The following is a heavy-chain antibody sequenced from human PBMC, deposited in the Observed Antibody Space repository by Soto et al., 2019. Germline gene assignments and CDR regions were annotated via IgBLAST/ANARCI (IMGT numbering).Heavy chain of an antibody. CDR1: RGSLSCYS. J-gene: IGHJ6*02. V-gene: IGHV4-59*04. Sequence: SGNPSPPLTVSRGSLSCYSPGWVRPPPRKGPGGFGYIYHSGSTYYNPSLKSRLTISVDRSKNQFSLKLSSVTAADTAVYYCHARGPLPTAGNGEYYYYGMDVWGQGTTVTVSS. D-gene: IGHD1-26*01. CDR2: IYHSGST. CDR3: HARGPLPTAGNGEYYYYGMDV.